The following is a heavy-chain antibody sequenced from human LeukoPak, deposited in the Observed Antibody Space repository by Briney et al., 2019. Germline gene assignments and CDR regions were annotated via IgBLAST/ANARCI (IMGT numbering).Heavy chain of an antibody. Sequence: ASVKVSCKASGYTFTGYYMHWVRQAPGQGLEWMGRINPNSGGTNYAQKFQGRVTVTRDTSISTAYMELSRLRSDDTAVYYCARDDSRYGGNPVEGMDVWGQGTTVTVSS. CDR2: INPNSGGT. D-gene: IGHD4-23*01. V-gene: IGHV1-2*06. CDR1: GYTFTGYY. J-gene: IGHJ6*02. CDR3: ARDDSRYGGNPVEGMDV.